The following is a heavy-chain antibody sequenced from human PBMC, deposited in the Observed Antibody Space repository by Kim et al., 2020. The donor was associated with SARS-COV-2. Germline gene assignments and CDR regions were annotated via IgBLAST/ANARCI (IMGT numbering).Heavy chain of an antibody. CDR3: AKVFRVGIRGVFDAFDI. V-gene: IGHV3-23*01. CDR2: ISGSGGST. Sequence: GGSLRLSCAASGFTFSTSAMSWVRQAPGKGLEWVSSISGSGGSTSYADSVKGRFTISRDNSKNTLYLQMNSLRAEDTAVYYCAKVFRVGIRGVFDAFDIWGQGTMVTVSS. CDR1: GFTFSTSA. D-gene: IGHD3-10*01. J-gene: IGHJ3*02.